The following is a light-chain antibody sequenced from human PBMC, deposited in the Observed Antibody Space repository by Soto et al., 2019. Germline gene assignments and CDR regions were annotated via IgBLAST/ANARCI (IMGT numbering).Light chain of an antibody. J-gene: IGKJ3*01. CDR3: MQALQTPLT. V-gene: IGKV2-28*01. CDR1: QSLLHSNGYTY. CDR2: WGS. Sequence: DIVMTQSPLSLPVTPGEPASISCRSSQSLLHSNGYTYLDWYLQKPGQSPQLLIYWGSNRASGVPDRFSGSGSGTDFTLKISRVEAXDVGVYYCMQALQTPLTFGPGTKVDIK.